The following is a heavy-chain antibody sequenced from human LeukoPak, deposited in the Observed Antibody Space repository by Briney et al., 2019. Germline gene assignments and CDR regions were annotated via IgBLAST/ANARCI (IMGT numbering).Heavy chain of an antibody. V-gene: IGHV3-53*01. Sequence: GGSLRLSCTVSGFTVSSNSMSWVRKAPGKGLEWVSFIYSDNTHYSNSVKGRFTISRDNSKNTLYLQMNSLRAEDTAVYYCARRAGAYSHPYDYWGQGTLVTVSS. CDR3: ARRAGAYSHPYDY. J-gene: IGHJ4*02. CDR2: IYSDNT. D-gene: IGHD4/OR15-4a*01. CDR1: GFTVSSNS.